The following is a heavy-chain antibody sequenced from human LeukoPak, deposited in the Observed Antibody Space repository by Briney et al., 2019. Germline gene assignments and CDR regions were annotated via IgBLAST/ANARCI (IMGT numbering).Heavy chain of an antibody. CDR1: GYNFANYW. Sequence: GESLKISCKGSGYNFANYWIGWVRQMPGKGLEWMGIIYPGDSDTRHSPSFQGQVTISADRSISTAYLQWSSLKASDSAIYYCARITTSGWYADYWGQGTLVTVS. CDR3: ARITTSGWYADY. V-gene: IGHV5-51*01. J-gene: IGHJ4*02. CDR2: IYPGDSDT. D-gene: IGHD6-19*01.